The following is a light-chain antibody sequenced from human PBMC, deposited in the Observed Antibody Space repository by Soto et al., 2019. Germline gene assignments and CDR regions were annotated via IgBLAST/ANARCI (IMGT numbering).Light chain of an antibody. CDR2: DVS. Sequence: EVVLTQSPATLSLSPGERATLSCRASQSVYSYLAWYQQKPGQPPRLLISDVSNRATGIPARFSGSGYGTDFTLTISSLEPEDFAGYYCQHRNDWPFTFGGGTKVEIK. CDR1: QSVYSY. CDR3: QHRNDWPFT. J-gene: IGKJ4*01. V-gene: IGKV3-11*01.